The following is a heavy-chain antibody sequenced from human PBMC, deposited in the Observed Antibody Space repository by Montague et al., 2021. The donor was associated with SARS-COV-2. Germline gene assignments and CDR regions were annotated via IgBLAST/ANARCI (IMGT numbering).Heavy chain of an antibody. CDR2: IWYDGSNK. D-gene: IGHD1-26*01. V-gene: IGHV3-33*01. Sequence: SLRLSCAASGFTFSSYGMHWVRQAPGKGLEWVAVIWYDGSNKYYADSFNGRFTISRDNSKNSLFLQMNSLRAEDTAVYYCARQDAVGATTGFDYWGQGTLVTVSS. J-gene: IGHJ4*02. CDR3: ARQDAVGATTGFDY. CDR1: GFTFSSYG.